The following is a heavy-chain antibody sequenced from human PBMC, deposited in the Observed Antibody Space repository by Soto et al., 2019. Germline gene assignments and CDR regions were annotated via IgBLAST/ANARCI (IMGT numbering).Heavy chain of an antibody. CDR3: AREPPRHPIYALELSVRY. J-gene: IGHJ4*02. V-gene: IGHV1-3*01. CDR1: GYTFTSYA. CDR2: INAGNGNT. D-gene: IGHD1-7*01. Sequence: ASVKVSCKASGYTFTSYAMHWVRQAPGQRLEWMGWINAGNGNTKYSQKFQGRVTITRDTSASTAYMELSSLRSEDTAVYYCAREPPRHPIYALELSVRYCGMGTLVTVSS.